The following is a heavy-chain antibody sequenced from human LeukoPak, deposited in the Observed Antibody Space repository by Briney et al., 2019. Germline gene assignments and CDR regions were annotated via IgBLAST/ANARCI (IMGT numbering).Heavy chain of an antibody. CDR3: ARHGRSSGPIQH. CDR1: GGSISSYY. J-gene: IGHJ1*01. CDR2: IYYSGST. Sequence: SETLSLTRTVSGGSISSYYWSWIRQPPGKGLEWIGYIYYSGSTNYNPSLKSRVTISVDTSKNQFSLKLSSVTAADTAVYYCARHGRSSGPIQHWGQGTLVTVSS. V-gene: IGHV4-59*08. D-gene: IGHD3-22*01.